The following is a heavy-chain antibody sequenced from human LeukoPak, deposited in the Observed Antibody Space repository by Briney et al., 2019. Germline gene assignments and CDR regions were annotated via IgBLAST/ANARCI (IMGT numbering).Heavy chain of an antibody. Sequence: PSETLSLTCTVSGGSISRYYWSWIRQPPGKGLEWIGYIYYSGTTNYNPSLKSRVTISLGMSKNQFSLKLSSVTAADTAVYYCARLPMAVTPHVDYWGQGTLVTVSS. CDR1: GGSISRYY. CDR3: ARLPMAVTPHVDY. CDR2: IYYSGTT. D-gene: IGHD2-21*02. J-gene: IGHJ4*02. V-gene: IGHV4-59*01.